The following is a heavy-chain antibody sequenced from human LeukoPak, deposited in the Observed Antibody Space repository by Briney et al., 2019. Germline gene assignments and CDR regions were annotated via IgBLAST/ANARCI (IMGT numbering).Heavy chain of an antibody. Sequence: SETLSLTRAVYGGSFSGYYWSWIRQPPGKGLEWIGEINHSGSTNYNPSLKSRVTISVDTSKNQFSLKLSSVTAADTAVYYCARGQDSSGWFGTLNYWGQGTLVTVSS. CDR1: GGSFSGYY. V-gene: IGHV4-34*01. J-gene: IGHJ4*02. CDR3: ARGQDSSGWFGTLNY. CDR2: INHSGST. D-gene: IGHD6-19*01.